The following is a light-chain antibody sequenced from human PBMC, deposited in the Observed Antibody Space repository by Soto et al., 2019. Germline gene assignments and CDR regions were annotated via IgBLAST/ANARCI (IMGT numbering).Light chain of an antibody. CDR1: QSVSSN. Sequence: EIVMTQSPATLSVSPGERATLSCRASQSVSSNLAWYQQKPGQAPRLLMYGASTSAADIPARFSGSGSGTEFTLTISSLQSEDFAVYYCQQYNKWLHTFGQGTK. V-gene: IGKV3-15*01. CDR3: QQYNKWLHT. CDR2: GAS. J-gene: IGKJ2*01.